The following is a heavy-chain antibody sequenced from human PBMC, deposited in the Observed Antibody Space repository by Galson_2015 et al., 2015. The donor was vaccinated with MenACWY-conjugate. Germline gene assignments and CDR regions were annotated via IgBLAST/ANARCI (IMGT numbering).Heavy chain of an antibody. CDR3: VKDPCVPCYYYFMEV. Sequence: SLRLSCAASGFTFSDSGMHWVRQAPGKGLEYVSTINHNGVSTYYTDSVKGRFTISRDNSKNTLYLQMNSLRTEDTAVYYCVKDPCVPCYYYFMEVWGKGTAVIVSS. D-gene: IGHD2-21*01. J-gene: IGHJ6*03. CDR2: INHNGVST. V-gene: IGHV3-64D*06. CDR1: GFTFSDSG.